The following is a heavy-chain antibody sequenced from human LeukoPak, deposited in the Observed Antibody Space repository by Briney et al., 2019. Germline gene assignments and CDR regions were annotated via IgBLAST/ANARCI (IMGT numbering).Heavy chain of an antibody. CDR2: ISGSGGST. CDR1: GFTFSSYA. CDR3: AKFADSSGYYRYYFDY. V-gene: IGHV3-23*01. D-gene: IGHD3-22*01. J-gene: IGHJ4*02. Sequence: GGSLRLSCAASGFTFSSYAMSWVRQAPGKGLEWVSAISGSGGSTYYADSVKGRFTISRDDSKNTLHLQMNSLRAEDTAVYYCAKFADSSGYYRYYFDYWGQGTLVTVSS.